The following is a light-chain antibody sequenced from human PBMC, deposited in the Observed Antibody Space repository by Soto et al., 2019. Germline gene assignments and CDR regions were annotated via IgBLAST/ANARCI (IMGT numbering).Light chain of an antibody. V-gene: IGKV1-16*01. CDR2: AAS. Sequence: DIQLTQSPSSLTASVGDRVAVTCRATEDIKSYLAWFQQKPGKAPKSLIYAASTLQSGVPSRFSGSGSGTEFTLTISSLQPDDFATYYCQQYDTYWTFGQGTKVDIK. CDR1: EDIKSY. J-gene: IGKJ1*01. CDR3: QQYDTYWT.